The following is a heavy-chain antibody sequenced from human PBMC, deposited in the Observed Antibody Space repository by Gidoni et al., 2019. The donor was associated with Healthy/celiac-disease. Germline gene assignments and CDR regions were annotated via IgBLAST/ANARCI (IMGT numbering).Heavy chain of an antibody. CDR1: GFTFSSYG. J-gene: IGHJ3*02. V-gene: IGHV3-30*18. Sequence: QVQLVESGGGVVQPGRSLRLSCAASGFTFSSYGMPWVRQAPGKGLEWVAVISYDGSNKYYADSVKGRFTISRDNSKNTLYLQMNSLRAEDTAVYYCAKDASLRLGELDAFDIWGQGTMVTVSS. CDR3: AKDASLRLGELDAFDI. CDR2: ISYDGSNK. D-gene: IGHD3-16*01.